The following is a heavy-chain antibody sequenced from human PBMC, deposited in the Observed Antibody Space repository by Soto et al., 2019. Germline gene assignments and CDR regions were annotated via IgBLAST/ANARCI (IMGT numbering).Heavy chain of an antibody. CDR3: ASLWFGELRLDY. D-gene: IGHD3-10*01. J-gene: IGHJ4*02. V-gene: IGHV4-30-4*01. Sequence: SETLSLTCTVSGGSISSGDYYWSWIRQPPGKGLEWIGYIYYSGSTYYNPSLKSRVTISVDTSKDQFSLKLSSVTAADTAVYYCASLWFGELRLDYWGQGTLVTVSS. CDR2: IYYSGST. CDR1: GGSISSGDYY.